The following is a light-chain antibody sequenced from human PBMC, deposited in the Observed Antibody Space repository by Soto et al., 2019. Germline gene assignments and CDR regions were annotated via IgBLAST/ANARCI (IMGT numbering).Light chain of an antibody. Sequence: ILMTPYQATMSMSKGERATVTXRASLTFFFNFAWYQQKRGXAPRXXXYAXSTRETGIPARFSGSGSATEFTLTISSRQSDYFAVYYCQQYNNATRTVGQVTRLDIK. CDR3: QQYNNATRT. J-gene: IGKJ5*01. V-gene: IGKV3-15*01. CDR2: AXS. CDR1: LTFFFN.